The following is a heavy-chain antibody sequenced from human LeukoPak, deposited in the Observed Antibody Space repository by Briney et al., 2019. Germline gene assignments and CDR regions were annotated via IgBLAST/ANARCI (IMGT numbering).Heavy chain of an antibody. V-gene: IGHV3-23*01. D-gene: IGHD4-17*01. J-gene: IGHJ4*02. CDR1: GFTFSSYA. CDR3: AKVLRGLAYYADYSE. Sequence: PGGSLRLSCAASGFTFSSYAMNWVRQAPGKGLEWVSGISDTGRSTYYADSVKGRFTISRSNSKNTLYLQMRSLRDEDTAVYYCAKVLRGLAYYADYSEWGQGPLVTVSS. CDR2: ISDTGRST.